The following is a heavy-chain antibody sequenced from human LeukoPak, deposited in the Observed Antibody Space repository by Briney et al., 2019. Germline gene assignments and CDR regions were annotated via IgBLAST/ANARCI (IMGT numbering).Heavy chain of an antibody. CDR3: ASEVTGGAFDI. D-gene: IGHD5-18*01. J-gene: IGHJ3*02. V-gene: IGHV3-30*19. CDR1: GFTFSSYG. Sequence: GGSLRLSCAASGFTFSSYGMHWVRQAPGKGLEWVAVISYDGSNKYYADSVKGRFTISRDNSKNTLYLQMNSLRAEDTAVYYCASEVTGGAFDIWGQGTMVTVSS. CDR2: ISYDGSNK.